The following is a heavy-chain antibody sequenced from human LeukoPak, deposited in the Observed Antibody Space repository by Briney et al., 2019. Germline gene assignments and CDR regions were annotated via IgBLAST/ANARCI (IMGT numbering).Heavy chain of an antibody. D-gene: IGHD3-10*01. CDR1: GDSISSSSYY. CDR3: ARRTYGRYYFAY. J-gene: IGHJ4*02. V-gene: IGHV4-39*01. CDR2: IYYSGTT. Sequence: SETLSLTCTVSGDSISSSSYYWNWIRQPPGKGLEWIGSIYYSGTTYYNPSPKSRVTISVDTSKNQFSLKLSSVTAADTAVYCCARRTYGRYYFAYWGQGSLVTVSS.